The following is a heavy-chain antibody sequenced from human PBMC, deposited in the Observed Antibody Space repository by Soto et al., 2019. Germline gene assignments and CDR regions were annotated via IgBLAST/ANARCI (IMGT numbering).Heavy chain of an antibody. CDR3: AIPIDYGDYGGR. V-gene: IGHV3-33*01. J-gene: IGHJ4*02. CDR2: IWYDGSNK. CDR1: GFTFSSYG. D-gene: IGHD4-17*01. Sequence: GGSLRLSCAASGFTFSSYGMHWVRQAPGKGLEWVAVIWYDGSNKYYADSVKGRFTISRDNSKNTLYLQMNSLRAEDTAVYYCAIPIDYGDYGGRWGQGTLVTVSS.